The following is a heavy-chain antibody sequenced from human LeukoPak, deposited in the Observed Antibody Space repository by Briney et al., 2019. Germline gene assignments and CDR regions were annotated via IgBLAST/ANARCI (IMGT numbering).Heavy chain of an antibody. J-gene: IGHJ2*01. CDR1: GFTFSSHA. D-gene: IGHD6-13*01. CDR3: ARGPSSSWYPTGLDWRPKVKWYLDL. V-gene: IGHV3-23*01. Sequence: GGSLRLSCAASGFTFSSHAMSWVRQAPGKGLEWVLSFSGSGGSTYYADSVKGRFTISRDNSKNTLYLQMNSLRAEDTAVYYCARGPSSSWYPTGLDWRPKVKWYLDLWGRGTLVTVSS. CDR2: FSGSGGST.